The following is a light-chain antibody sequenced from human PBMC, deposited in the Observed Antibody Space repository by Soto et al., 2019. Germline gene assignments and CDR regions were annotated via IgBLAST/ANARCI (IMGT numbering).Light chain of an antibody. CDR1: HSVRSSY. CDR3: QQYGSSPLT. J-gene: IGKJ4*01. CDR2: GAS. V-gene: IGKV3-20*01. Sequence: IVLTQSPGTLSLSPGDRATLSCRASHSVRSSYLAWYQQKHGQAPRLLIYGASSRATGIPDRISGSGSGTDFTLTISRLEPEDFAVYYCQQYGSSPLTFGGGTKVEIK.